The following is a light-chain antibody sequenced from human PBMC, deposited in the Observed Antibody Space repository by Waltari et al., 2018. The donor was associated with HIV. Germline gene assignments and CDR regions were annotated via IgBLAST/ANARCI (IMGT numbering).Light chain of an antibody. V-gene: IGKV4-1*01. CDR2: WAS. CDR3: QQYSTFPWT. CDR1: QSVLYKSHNRNY. J-gene: IGKJ1*01. Sequence: DIVMIQSPESLAVSLGERATINCKSSQSVLYKSHNRNYLAWYQQTAGQPPKLLFAWASARDSGVPDRFRGSGSGTDFTLTIRSLQAEDVAVYYCQQYSTFPWTFGQGTKVEIK.